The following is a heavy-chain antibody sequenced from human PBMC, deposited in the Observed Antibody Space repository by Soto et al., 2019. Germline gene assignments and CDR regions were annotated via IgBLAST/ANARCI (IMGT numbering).Heavy chain of an antibody. CDR3: ARRSGDQQVCDF. Sequence: EVQLVESGGGVARPGGSLRLSCAASGFTFEDHGMSWVRQAPGKGLEWLSDISWDGGTTVYAESVKGRFTVSRNNAKSSRYLQMNSLKPGDTAFYHCARRSGDQQVCDFWGQGTLVTVSS. V-gene: IGHV3-20*01. J-gene: IGHJ4*02. CDR2: ISWDGGTT. D-gene: IGHD3-10*01. CDR1: GFTFEDHG.